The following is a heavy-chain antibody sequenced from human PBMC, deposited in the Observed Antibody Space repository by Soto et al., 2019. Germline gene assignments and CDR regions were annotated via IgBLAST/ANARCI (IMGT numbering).Heavy chain of an antibody. J-gene: IGHJ4*02. V-gene: IGHV4-34*01. CDR2: INHNGST. Sequence: LSLTCAVYGGSFSGYYWSWIRQPPGKGLEWIGEINHNGSTNYNPSLKSRVTISVDTSKNQFSLKLSSVTAADTAVYYCARARGYSYGLDYWGQGTLVTVSS. CDR1: GGSFSGYY. CDR3: ARARGYSYGLDY. D-gene: IGHD5-18*01.